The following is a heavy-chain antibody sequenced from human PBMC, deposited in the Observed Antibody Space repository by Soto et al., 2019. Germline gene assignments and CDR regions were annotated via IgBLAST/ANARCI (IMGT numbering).Heavy chain of an antibody. J-gene: IGHJ4*02. CDR1: GFTFSSYA. V-gene: IGHV3-30-3*01. D-gene: IGHD3-3*01. CDR3: ARGAYYDFWSGYHLKRLQKTHLDY. Sequence: GGSLRLSCAASGFTFSSYAMHWVRQAPGKGLEWVAVISYDGSNKYYADSVKGRFTISRDNSKNTLYLQMNSLRAEDTAVYYCARGAYYDFWSGYHLKRLQKTHLDYWGQGTLVTVSS. CDR2: ISYDGSNK.